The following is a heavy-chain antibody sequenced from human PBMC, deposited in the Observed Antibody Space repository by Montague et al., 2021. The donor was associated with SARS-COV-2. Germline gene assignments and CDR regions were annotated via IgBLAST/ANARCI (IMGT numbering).Heavy chain of an antibody. CDR2: LYYNGKN. V-gene: IGHV4-31*03. CDR3: VISLPGSQFQFDY. J-gene: IGHJ4*02. CDR1: GGSISSGGYY. Sequence: TLSLTCSVSGGSISSGGYYWTWLRQRPGGDLVWLGYLYYNGKNNYSPNLKSRASFSRATTKSQFSLKLTSATATDSALYFCVISLPGSQFQFDYWGQGALVTVSS.